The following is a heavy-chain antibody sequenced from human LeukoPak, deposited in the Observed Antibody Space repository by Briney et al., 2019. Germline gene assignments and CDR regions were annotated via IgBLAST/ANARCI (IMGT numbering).Heavy chain of an antibody. CDR1: GFTFSNSA. V-gene: IGHV3-23*01. D-gene: IGHD1-26*01. CDR2: ISTSSGSP. CDR3: AKGGRGSYRFDYFDF. Sequence: PGGSLRLACAASGFTFSNSAMSWVRQAPGEGLEWVSRISTSSGSPYYADSVKGRFTISRDTSKNTLFLQMNSLRAEDTALYYCAKGGRGSYRFDYFDFWGQGTLVTVSS. J-gene: IGHJ4*02.